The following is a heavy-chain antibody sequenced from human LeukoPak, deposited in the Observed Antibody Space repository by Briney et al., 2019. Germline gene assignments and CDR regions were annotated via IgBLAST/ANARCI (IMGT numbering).Heavy chain of an antibody. CDR2: INPSGGST. J-gene: IGHJ4*02. CDR3: ARVEMATIA. D-gene: IGHD5-24*01. CDR1: GYTFTSYD. V-gene: IGHV1-46*01. Sequence: ASVKVSCKASGYTFTSYDINWVRQAPGQGLEWMGIINPSGGSTSYAQKFQGRVTMTRDTSTSTVYMELSSLRSEDTAVYYCARVEMATIAWGQGTLVTVSS.